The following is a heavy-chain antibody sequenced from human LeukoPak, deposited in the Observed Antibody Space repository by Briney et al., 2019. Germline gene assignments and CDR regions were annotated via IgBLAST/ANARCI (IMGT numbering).Heavy chain of an antibody. CDR1: GGSISSGFYY. CDR3: ARDRIAARPDDYYYMDV. CDR2: IYTSGST. Sequence: PSETLSLTCTVSGGSISSGFYYWSWIRQPAGKGLEWIGRIYTSGSTNYNPSLKSRISIPVDTSKNQFSLKLSSVTAADTAVYYCARDRIAARPDDYYYMDVWGKGTTVTVSS. V-gene: IGHV4-61*02. D-gene: IGHD6-6*01. J-gene: IGHJ6*03.